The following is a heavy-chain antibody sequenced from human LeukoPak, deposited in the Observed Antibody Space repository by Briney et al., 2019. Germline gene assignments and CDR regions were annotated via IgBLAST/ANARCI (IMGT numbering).Heavy chain of an antibody. Sequence: GGSLRLSCAASGFTFSSYGMHWVRQAPGKGLEWVAVISYDGSNKYYADSVKGRFTISRDNSKNTLYLQMNSLRAEDTAVYYCAKETTPEDYYHYGMDVWGQGTTVTVSS. D-gene: IGHD4-17*01. CDR2: ISYDGSNK. V-gene: IGHV3-30*18. CDR1: GFTFSSYG. J-gene: IGHJ6*02. CDR3: AKETTPEDYYHYGMDV.